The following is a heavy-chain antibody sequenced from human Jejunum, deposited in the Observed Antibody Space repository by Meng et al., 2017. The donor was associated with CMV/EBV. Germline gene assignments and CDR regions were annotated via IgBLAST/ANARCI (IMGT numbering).Heavy chain of an antibody. CDR3: VRDLEVPGRGLGY. D-gene: IGHD3-16*01. CDR2: INGDGTST. Sequence: VQLVESXXGLVQXGGSLSLSCAASGFTFSNSWMHWVRQVPGKGLIWVSRINGDGTSTTYADSVNGRFTISRDNAKNTVYLQMKSLRVEDSAVYSCVRDLEVPGRGLGYWGQGTLVTVSS. J-gene: IGHJ4*02. CDR1: GFTFSNSW. V-gene: IGHV3-74*01.